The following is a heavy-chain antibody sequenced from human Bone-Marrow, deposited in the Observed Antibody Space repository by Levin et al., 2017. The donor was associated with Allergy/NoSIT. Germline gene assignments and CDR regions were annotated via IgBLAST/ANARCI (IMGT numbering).Heavy chain of an antibody. J-gene: IGHJ5*02. V-gene: IGHV4-34*01. D-gene: IGHD3-10*01. CDR1: GGSFSGYY. CDR3: ARVGVTVVRGVIIPNWFDP. CDR2: INHSGST. Sequence: TAGGSLRLSCAVSGGSFSGYYWSWIRQPPGEGLEWIGEINHSGSTNYSPSLNSRVTISVDTSKNQLSLKLSSVTAADTAVYYCARVGVTVVRGVIIPNWFDPWGQGTLVTVSS.